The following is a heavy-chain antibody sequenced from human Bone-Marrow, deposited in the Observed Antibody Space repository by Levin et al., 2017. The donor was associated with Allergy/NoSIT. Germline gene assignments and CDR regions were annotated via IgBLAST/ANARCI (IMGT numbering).Heavy chain of an antibody. Sequence: SETLSLTCTVSGGSISSGGYYWSWIRQHPGKGLEWIGYIYYSGSTYYNPSLKSRVTISVDTSKNQFSLKLSSVTAADTAVYYCARGTYDILTGHFDYWGQGTLVTVSS. CDR2: IYYSGST. J-gene: IGHJ4*02. V-gene: IGHV4-31*03. D-gene: IGHD3-9*01. CDR3: ARGTYDILTGHFDY. CDR1: GGSISSGGYY.